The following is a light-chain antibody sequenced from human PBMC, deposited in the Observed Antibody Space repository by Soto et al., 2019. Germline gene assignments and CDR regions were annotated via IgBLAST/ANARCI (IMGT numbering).Light chain of an antibody. V-gene: IGLV2-11*01. J-gene: IGLJ2*01. Sequence: QSVLTQPRSVSGSPGQSVTISCTGTSSDVGGYDFVSWYQQHPGTPPKLMISDVSKRPSGVPDRFSGSKSGNTASLTISGLQAEDEADYYCCSYAGNLALFGGGTKVTVL. CDR2: DVS. CDR1: SSDVGGYDF. CDR3: CSYAGNLAL.